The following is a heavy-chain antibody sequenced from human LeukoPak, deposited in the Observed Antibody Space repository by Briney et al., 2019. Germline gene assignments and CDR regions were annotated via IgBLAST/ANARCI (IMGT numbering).Heavy chain of an antibody. Sequence: PSDTLSLTCTVSGGSISSGGYYWSWIRQHPGKGLEWIVYIYYSASTYYNPSLKSRITISVDTSKNQFSLKLSSVTAADTAVYYCAREIRYGFGSQGFDYWGQGTLVTVSS. CDR2: IYYSAST. CDR1: GGSISSGGYY. J-gene: IGHJ4*02. D-gene: IGHD3-10*01. CDR3: AREIRYGFGSQGFDY. V-gene: IGHV4-31*03.